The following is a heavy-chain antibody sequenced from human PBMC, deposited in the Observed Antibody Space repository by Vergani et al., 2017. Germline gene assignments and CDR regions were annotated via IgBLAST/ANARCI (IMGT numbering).Heavy chain of an antibody. CDR2: ISSSSTSI. V-gene: IGHV3-48*01. D-gene: IGHD5-24*01. CDR1: GFTFSSYS. Sequence: EVQLVESGGGLVQPGGSLRLSCAASGFTFSSYSMIWVLQAPGKGLEWVSYISSSSTSIYYADSVRGRFTTSRDNAKNSLFLQMNSLRAEDTAVYFCAKRAGYNYLDYWGLGTLVTVSS. J-gene: IGHJ4*02. CDR3: AKRAGYNYLDY.